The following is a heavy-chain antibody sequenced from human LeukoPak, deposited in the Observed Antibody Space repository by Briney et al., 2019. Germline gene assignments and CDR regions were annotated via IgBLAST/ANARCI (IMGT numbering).Heavy chain of an antibody. D-gene: IGHD3-3*01. Sequence: ASVKVSCKASGGTFSSYAISWVRQAPGQGLEWMGGIIPIFGTANYAQKFQGRVTITTDESTSTAYMELSSLRSEDTAVYYCARGVGDFRKAFDIWGQGTMVTVSS. V-gene: IGHV1-69*05. CDR1: GGTFSSYA. CDR2: IIPIFGTA. J-gene: IGHJ3*02. CDR3: ARGVGDFRKAFDI.